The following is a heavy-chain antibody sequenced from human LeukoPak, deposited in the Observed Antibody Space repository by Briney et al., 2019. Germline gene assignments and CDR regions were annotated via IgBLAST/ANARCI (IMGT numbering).Heavy chain of an antibody. J-gene: IGHJ4*02. D-gene: IGHD2-8*01. Sequence: ASVKVSCKASGYTFTNFDINWVRQAPGQGLEWMGWINPNSGGTNYAQKFQGRVTMTRDTSISTAYMELSRLRSDDTAVYYCARTNLDCKSGVCYDYWGQGTPVTVSS. CDR3: ARTNLDCKSGVCYDY. CDR2: INPNSGGT. CDR1: GYTFTNFD. V-gene: IGHV1-2*02.